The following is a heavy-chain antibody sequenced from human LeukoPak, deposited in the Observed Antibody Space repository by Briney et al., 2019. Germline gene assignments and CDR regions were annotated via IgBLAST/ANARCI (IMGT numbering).Heavy chain of an antibody. J-gene: IGHJ5*02. D-gene: IGHD6-6*01. CDR3: ARQSSSSSNWFDP. V-gene: IGHV4-39*01. CDR2: IYYSGST. CDR1: GGSISSSSYY. Sequence: SETLSLTCTVSGGSISSSSYYWGWIRQPPGKGLEWIGSIYYSGSTYYNPSLKSRVTISVDTSKDQFSLKLSSVTAADTAVYYCARQSSSSSNWFDPWGQGTLVTVSS.